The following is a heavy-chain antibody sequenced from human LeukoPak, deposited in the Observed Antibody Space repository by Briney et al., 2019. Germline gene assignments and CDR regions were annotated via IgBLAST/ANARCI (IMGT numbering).Heavy chain of an antibody. CDR1: GFTFSSYW. J-gene: IGHJ6*02. CDR3: AKGDYYGSGSTFKNGMDV. Sequence: GGSLRLSCAASGFTFSSYWMSWVRQAPGKGLEWVSAVTASAGNTYYADSVKGRFTISRDNSKNTLYLQVNSLRAEDTAVYYCAKGDYYGSGSTFKNGMDVWGQGTTVTVSS. V-gene: IGHV3-23*01. D-gene: IGHD3-10*01. CDR2: VTASAGNT.